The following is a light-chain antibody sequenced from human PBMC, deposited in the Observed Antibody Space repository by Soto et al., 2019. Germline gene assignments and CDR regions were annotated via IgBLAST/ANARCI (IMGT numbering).Light chain of an antibody. V-gene: IGKV3-20*01. CDR2: GAS. Sequence: EIVLTQSPGTLSLSPGERAALSCRASQSVSSSYLAWYQQKIGQAPRLLIYGASSRATGIPDRFSGSGSGTDFTLTISRLEPKNFAVYFCQQFGSSPITSAQGTRLEIK. J-gene: IGKJ5*01. CDR1: QSVSSSY. CDR3: QQFGSSPIT.